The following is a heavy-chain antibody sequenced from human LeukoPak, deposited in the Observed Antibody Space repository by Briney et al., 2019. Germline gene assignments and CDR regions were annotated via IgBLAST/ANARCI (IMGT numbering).Heavy chain of an antibody. V-gene: IGHV3-30*04. CDR3: VSDGIAATPNAFDM. Sequence: GGSLRLSCAASGFLFSTYTMDWVRQAPGKGLEWVALVLHDGSDKNYADSVKGRFTISRDNSKNTVHLQMNSLRPEDTAIYYCVSDGIAATPNAFDMWGQGTMVTVSS. CDR1: GFLFSTYT. D-gene: IGHD2-15*01. CDR2: VLHDGSDK. J-gene: IGHJ3*02.